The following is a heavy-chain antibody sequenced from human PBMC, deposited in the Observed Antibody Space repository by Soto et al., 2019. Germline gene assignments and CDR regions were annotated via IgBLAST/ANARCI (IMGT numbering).Heavy chain of an antibody. CDR2: THPGDSET. V-gene: IGHV5-51*01. Sequence: PRESLKISRKGSGDSFNTHLIAWGRQVPREGLEWMGITHPGDSETRYSPSFEGQVTISADKSISTAYLQWSSLKASDTAMYYCARQGRDGHNQGYGMDVWGQGTTVTVSS. J-gene: IGHJ6*02. CDR1: GDSFNTHL. CDR3: ARQGRDGHNQGYGMDV.